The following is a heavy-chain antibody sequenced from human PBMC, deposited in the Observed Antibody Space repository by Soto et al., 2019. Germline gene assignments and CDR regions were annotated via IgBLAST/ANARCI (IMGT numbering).Heavy chain of an antibody. D-gene: IGHD3-3*01. V-gene: IGHV4-59*01. Sequence: ETLSLTCTVSGGSISSYYWSWIRQPPGKGLEWIGYNYYSGSTNYNPSLKSRVTISVDTSKNQFSLKLSSVTAADTAVYYCARSKGDFWSGSPTVFDYWGQGTLVTVSS. CDR3: ARSKGDFWSGSPTVFDY. CDR2: NYYSGST. J-gene: IGHJ4*02. CDR1: GGSISSYY.